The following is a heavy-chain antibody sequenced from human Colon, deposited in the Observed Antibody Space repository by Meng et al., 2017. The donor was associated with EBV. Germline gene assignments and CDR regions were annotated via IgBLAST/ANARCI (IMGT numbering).Heavy chain of an antibody. CDR1: GYTFSTYT. V-gene: IGHV7-4-1*02. CDR2: ISTNTGTP. CDR3: ARGGNFDP. J-gene: IGHJ5*02. D-gene: IGHD2/OR15-2a*01. Sequence: VQLVQSGSELQNPGASVKVSCKASGYTFSTYTINWVRQAHGRGLEWMGWISTNTGTPTYTQGFTGRFVFSLDTPVSTAYLQISSLKAEDTAVYYCARGGNFDPWGQGTLVTVSS.